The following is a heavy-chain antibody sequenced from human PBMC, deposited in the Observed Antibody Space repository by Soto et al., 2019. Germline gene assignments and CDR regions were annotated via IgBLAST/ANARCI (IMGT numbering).Heavy chain of an antibody. Sequence: ETLFLPCTVSAGSFRGYYWIVIRLPPGKGLGWFGEMNHSGSTNCSSSFRCGGSRSVDTVKSRFSRKLRSVTAGDTALYYCARGWSRALAGNYYYGMYVWGQGSTVTVSS. D-gene: IGHD6-19*01. CDR1: AGSFRGYY. CDR2: MNHSGST. V-gene: IGHV4-34*01. CDR3: ARGWSRALAGNYYYGMYV. J-gene: IGHJ6*02.